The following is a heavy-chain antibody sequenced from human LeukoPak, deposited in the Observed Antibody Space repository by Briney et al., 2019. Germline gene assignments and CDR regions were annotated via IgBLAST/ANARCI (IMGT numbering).Heavy chain of an antibody. CDR2: IYYSGST. V-gene: IGHV4-59*01. CDR1: GGSISSYD. J-gene: IGHJ4*02. Sequence: PSETLSLTCTVSGGSISSYDWSWIRQPPGKGLEWIGYIYYSGSTNYNPSLKSRVTISVDTSKNQFSLKLSSVTAADTAVYYCARASVFGVVTPFDYWGQGTLVTVSS. D-gene: IGHD3-3*01. CDR3: ARASVFGVVTPFDY.